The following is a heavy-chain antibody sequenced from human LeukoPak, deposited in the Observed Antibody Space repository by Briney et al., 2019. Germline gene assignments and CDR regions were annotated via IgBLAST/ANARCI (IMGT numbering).Heavy chain of an antibody. CDR1: GYSISSGYY. CDR2: IYYSGST. V-gene: IGHV4-38-2*02. CDR3: ARDPYRIFDY. Sequence: PSETLSLTCTVSGYSISSGYYWGWLRQPPGKGLEWIGSIYYSGSTYYNPSLKSRVTISVDTSKNQFSLKLSSVTAADTAVYYCARDPYRIFDYWGQGTLVTVSS. J-gene: IGHJ4*02. D-gene: IGHD1-26*01.